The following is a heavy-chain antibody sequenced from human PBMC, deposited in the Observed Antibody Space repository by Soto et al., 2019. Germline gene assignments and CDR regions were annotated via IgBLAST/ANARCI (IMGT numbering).Heavy chain of an antibody. Sequence: QVQLVQSGTEVKKPGASVKVSCKASGYTFTSYGISWVRQAPGQGLEWMGWISAYNGNTNYAQNLQGRVTMTTDTSTSTAYMELWSLRSDDTAVYYCARDVYCSSASCYLARASWWFDPWGQGTLVTVSS. CDR3: ARDVYCSSASCYLARASWWFDP. V-gene: IGHV1-18*01. D-gene: IGHD2-2*01. CDR1: GYTFTSYG. J-gene: IGHJ5*02. CDR2: ISAYNGNT.